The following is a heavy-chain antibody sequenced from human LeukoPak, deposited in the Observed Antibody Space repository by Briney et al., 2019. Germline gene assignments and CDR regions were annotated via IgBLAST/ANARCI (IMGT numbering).Heavy chain of an antibody. D-gene: IGHD3-16*01. CDR1: GDSISSYS. Sequence: SETLSLTCTVSGDSISSYSWSWIRQPPGKGLEWIGYISSSGSTNYSPSLKSRVTISVDTSKNQFSLKLSSVTAADTAVYYCARVDMITFGGVLSFDPWGQGTLVTVSS. J-gene: IGHJ5*02. CDR2: ISSSGST. V-gene: IGHV4-59*08. CDR3: ARVDMITFGGVLSFDP.